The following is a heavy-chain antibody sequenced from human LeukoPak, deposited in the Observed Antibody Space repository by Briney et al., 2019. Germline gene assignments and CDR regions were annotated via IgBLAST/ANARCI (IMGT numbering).Heavy chain of an antibody. Sequence: PSETLSLTCAVYGGPFRGYYWSWIRQPPGKGLEWIGEINQSGSTKYNPSLKSRVTISVDTSKNQFSLNLSSLTAADTAVYYCARSPVGDSETEGDYWGQGTLATVSS. CDR2: INQSGST. CDR1: GGPFRGYY. V-gene: IGHV4-34*01. CDR3: ARSPVGDSETEGDY. J-gene: IGHJ4*02. D-gene: IGHD3-3*01.